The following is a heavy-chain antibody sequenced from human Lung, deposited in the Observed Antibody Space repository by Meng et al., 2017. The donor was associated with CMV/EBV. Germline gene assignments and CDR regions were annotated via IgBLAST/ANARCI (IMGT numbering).Heavy chain of an antibody. CDR2: INANSGGT. Sequence: ASVKVSXKAFAYTFTGYYLHWVRQAPGQGLEWMGWINANSGGTNYAQKFQGRVTMTRDTAIGTAYMSLSRLRSDDTAVYYCARGSYYYDSSGPFDPWGQGTLVXVSS. J-gene: IGHJ5*02. D-gene: IGHD3-22*01. CDR3: ARGSYYYDSSGPFDP. V-gene: IGHV1-2*02. CDR1: AYTFTGYY.